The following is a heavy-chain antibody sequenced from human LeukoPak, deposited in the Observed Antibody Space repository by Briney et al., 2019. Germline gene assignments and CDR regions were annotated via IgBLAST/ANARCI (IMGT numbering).Heavy chain of an antibody. CDR3: ARAGSHRNSGYDY. D-gene: IGHD5-12*01. CDR2: IWYDGSEK. CDR1: GFPFSTYG. Sequence: GGSLRLSCAASGFPFSTYGMHWVRQAPGKGLEWVAMIWYDGSEKYYVDSVKGRFTISRDNSKNTLYLQVNSLRAEDTAVYYCARAGSHRNSGYDYWGQGTLVTVSS. J-gene: IGHJ4*02. V-gene: IGHV3-33*01.